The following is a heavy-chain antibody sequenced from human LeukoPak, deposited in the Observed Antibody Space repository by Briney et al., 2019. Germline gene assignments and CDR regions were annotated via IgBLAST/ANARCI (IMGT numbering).Heavy chain of an antibody. Sequence: PSETLSLTCTVSGGSISSYYWGWIRQPPGKGLEWIGSIYYSGSTYYNPSLKSRVTISVDTSKNQFSLKLSSVTAADTAVYYCARLIVGATTRYYYYMDVWDKGTTVTISS. J-gene: IGHJ6*03. D-gene: IGHD1-26*01. CDR1: GGSISSYY. CDR3: ARLIVGATTRYYYYMDV. CDR2: IYYSGST. V-gene: IGHV4-39*01.